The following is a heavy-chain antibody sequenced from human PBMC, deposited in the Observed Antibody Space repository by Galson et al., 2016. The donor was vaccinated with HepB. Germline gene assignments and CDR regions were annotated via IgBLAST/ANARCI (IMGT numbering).Heavy chain of an antibody. CDR3: AKGPYYDFRGQMAYFDN. Sequence: SLRLSCAASGFAFSSYAMRWVRLAPGKGLEYVLSISGNGGRTDSGDSVKGRFTISRDNSNNTLYLQMNSLTAEDTAVYYCAKGPYYDFRGQMAYFDNWGRGTLVTVSA. V-gene: IGHV3-23*01. CDR1: GFAFSSYA. D-gene: IGHD3-3*01. CDR2: ISGNGGRT. J-gene: IGHJ4*02.